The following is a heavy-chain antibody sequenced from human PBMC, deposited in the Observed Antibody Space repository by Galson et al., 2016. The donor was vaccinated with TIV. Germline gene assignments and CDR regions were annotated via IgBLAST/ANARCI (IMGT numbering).Heavy chain of an antibody. CDR2: ISSYNGVT. CDR1: GYTFRNYG. V-gene: IGHV1-18*04. CDR3: ARDRGSMTMILVVDYHYGMDV. J-gene: IGHJ6*02. Sequence: SVKVSCKASGYTFRNYGFSWVRQAPGQGLEWLGWISSYNGVTNYAHNLRGRLTMTTDSSTTTASMELRSLRSDDTAVYFCARDRGSMTMILVVDYHYGMDVWGQGTTVTVSS. D-gene: IGHD3-22*01.